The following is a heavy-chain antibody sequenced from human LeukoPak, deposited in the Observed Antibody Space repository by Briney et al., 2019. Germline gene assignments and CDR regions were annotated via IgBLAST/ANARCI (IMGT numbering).Heavy chain of an antibody. CDR3: ARDNCSGGSCYALYFDY. V-gene: IGHV4-59*12. CDR2: IYYSGST. CDR1: GGSISSYY. J-gene: IGHJ4*02. Sequence: PSETLSLTCTVSGGSISSYYWSWIRQPPGKGLEWIGYIYYSGSTYYTPSLKSRVTISVDTSKNQFSLKLSSVTAADTAVYYCARDNCSGGSCYALYFDYWGQGTLVTVSS. D-gene: IGHD2-15*01.